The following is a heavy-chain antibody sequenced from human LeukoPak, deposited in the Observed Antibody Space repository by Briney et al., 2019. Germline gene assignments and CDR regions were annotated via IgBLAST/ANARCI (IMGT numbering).Heavy chain of an antibody. Sequence: SETLSLTCTVSGGSITGYYWTWIRQPAGKGLEWIGRVSDTGRAYYNPSLERRVTISLDTSNNRFSLKVTSVTAADTAVYYCARGTDITPISGYYSFVYWGQGTLVSVSS. CDR3: ARGTDITPISGYYSFVY. V-gene: IGHV4-4*07. CDR1: GGSITGYY. CDR2: VSDTGRA. J-gene: IGHJ4*02. D-gene: IGHD5-12*01.